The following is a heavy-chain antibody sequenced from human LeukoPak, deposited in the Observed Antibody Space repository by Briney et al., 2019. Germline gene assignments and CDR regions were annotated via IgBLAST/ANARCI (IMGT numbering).Heavy chain of an antibody. V-gene: IGHV1-2*02. CDR2: INPNSGGT. D-gene: IGHD1-26*01. CDR3: ARDTARGWELPGSNCDY. J-gene: IGHJ4*02. CDR1: GYTFTGYY. Sequence: ASVKVSCKASGYTFTGYYMHWVRQAPGQGLEWMGWINPNSGGTNYAQKFQGRVTMTRDTSISTAYMELSRLRSDDTAVYYCARDTARGWELPGSNCDYWRQGTLVTVSS.